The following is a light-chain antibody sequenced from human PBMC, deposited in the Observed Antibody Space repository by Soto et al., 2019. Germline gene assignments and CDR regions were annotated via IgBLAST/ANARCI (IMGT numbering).Light chain of an antibody. J-gene: IGLJ3*02. CDR3: AAWDDSLKGWV. CDR2: ANN. V-gene: IGLV1-44*01. CDR1: SSNIGSET. Sequence: QSVLTQQPSASGTPGQRVTISCSGSSSNIGSETVNWYQQVPGTAPKLLIYANNQRPSGVPDRFSVSKSGTSASLAIGGLQSEDEADYYCAAWDDSLKGWVFGVGTKLTVL.